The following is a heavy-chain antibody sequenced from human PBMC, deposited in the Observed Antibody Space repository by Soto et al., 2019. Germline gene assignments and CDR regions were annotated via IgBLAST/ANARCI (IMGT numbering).Heavy chain of an antibody. D-gene: IGHD2-2*01. J-gene: IGHJ6*02. CDR1: GFTFSSYG. V-gene: IGHV3-30*18. Sequence: PGGSLRLSCAASGFTFSSYGMHWVRQAPGKGLEWVAVISYDGSNKYYADSVKGRFTISRDNSKNTLYLQMNSLRAEDTAVYYCAKDFDIVVVPAVCVYGIVVWGQGTMVTVSS. CDR2: ISYDGSNK. CDR3: AKDFDIVVVPAVCVYGIVV.